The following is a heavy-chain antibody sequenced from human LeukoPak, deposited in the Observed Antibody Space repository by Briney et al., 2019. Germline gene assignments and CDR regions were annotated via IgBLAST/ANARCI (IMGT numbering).Heavy chain of an antibody. J-gene: IGHJ6*02. D-gene: IGHD1-1*01. Sequence: ASVKVSCKASGYTFTSYGISWVRRAPGQGLEWMGWISAYNGNTNYAQKLQGRVTMTTDTSTSTAYMELRSLRSDDTAVYYCAREKIWNYYYYGMDVWGQGTTVTVSS. CDR1: GYTFTSYG. CDR2: ISAYNGNT. CDR3: AREKIWNYYYYGMDV. V-gene: IGHV1-18*01.